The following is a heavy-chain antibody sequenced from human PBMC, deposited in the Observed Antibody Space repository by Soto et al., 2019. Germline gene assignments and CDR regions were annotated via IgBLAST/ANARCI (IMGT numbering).Heavy chain of an antibody. J-gene: IGHJ6*02. Sequence: QVQLVQSGAEVKKPGASVKVSCKASGYTFTSYGISWVRQAPGQGLEWMGWISAYNGNTNYAQKLQGRVTRTTATSTSTAYMELRSLRSDDTAVYYCARLYCISTSCYLGMDVWGQGTTVTVSS. CDR1: GYTFTSYG. CDR2: ISAYNGNT. D-gene: IGHD2-2*01. V-gene: IGHV1-18*01. CDR3: ARLYCISTSCYLGMDV.